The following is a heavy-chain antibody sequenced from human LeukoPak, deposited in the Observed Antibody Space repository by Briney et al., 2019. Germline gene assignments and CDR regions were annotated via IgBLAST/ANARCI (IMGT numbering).Heavy chain of an antibody. J-gene: IGHJ4*02. CDR3: ARVYCSGGVCWSTAGFDY. D-gene: IGHD2-8*02. CDR2: IHHTGAT. CDR1: GGSITDNF. V-gene: IGHV4-59*01. Sequence: SETLSLTCTVSGGSITDNFWGWIRQTPEEGLEWIAYIHHTGATRNNPSLNGRVTISVDTSKNQISLKLNTVTVADTALYYCARVYCSGGVCWSTAGFDYWGQGTPVTVSS.